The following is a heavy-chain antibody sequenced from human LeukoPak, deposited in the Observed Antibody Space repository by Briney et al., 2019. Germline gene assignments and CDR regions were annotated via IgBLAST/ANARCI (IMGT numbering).Heavy chain of an antibody. Sequence: GGSLRLSCEASGFTVGSSYMSWVHRAPGKGLEWVSVIYSGGSTDYKDSVKDRFIISRDNSKNTLYLQMNSLRAEDTAVYYCAKEMATMNAFDIWGQGTMVTVSS. V-gene: IGHV3-66*01. J-gene: IGHJ3*02. CDR1: GFTVGSSY. D-gene: IGHD5-24*01. CDR3: AKEMATMNAFDI. CDR2: IYSGGST.